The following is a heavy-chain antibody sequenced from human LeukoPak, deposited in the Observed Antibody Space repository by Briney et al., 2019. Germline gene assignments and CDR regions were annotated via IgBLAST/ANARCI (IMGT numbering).Heavy chain of an antibody. CDR3: AFRSVAGRGVDN. D-gene: IGHD6-19*01. J-gene: IGHJ4*02. Sequence: GGSLRLSCAAPGIPFGNFWMHWVRQAPGKGLEWVSRIENDGRSSTYAASVKGRFTISRDNAKNMLYLQMNDLRVEDTAFYYCAFRSVAGRGVDNWGQGTLVTVSS. CDR2: IENDGRSS. V-gene: IGHV3-74*01. CDR1: GIPFGNFW.